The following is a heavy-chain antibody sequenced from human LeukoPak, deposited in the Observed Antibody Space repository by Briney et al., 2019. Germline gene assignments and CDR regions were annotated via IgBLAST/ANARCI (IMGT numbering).Heavy chain of an antibody. CDR2: ISYDGSNK. CDR1: GFTFSSYI. J-gene: IGHJ4*02. D-gene: IGHD2-21*02. Sequence: LKLCYRTSGFTFSSYIMQFARPATVKGLERVAVISYDGSNKYYADSVKGRFTISRDNSKNTLYLQMNSLRAEDTAVYYCAKDSRGSYCGGDCYLYYFDYWGQGTLVTVSS. CDR3: AKDSRGSYCGGDCYLYYFDY. V-gene: IGHV3-30*18.